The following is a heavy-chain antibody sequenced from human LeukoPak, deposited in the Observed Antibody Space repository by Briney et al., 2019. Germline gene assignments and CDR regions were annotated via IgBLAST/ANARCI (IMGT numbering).Heavy chain of an antibody. CDR3: ARVITMIRGVLDRFDP. CDR2: IYPGDSDT. Sequence: GESLKISCKGSGYTFTSYWIAWVRQMPGKGLEWMGIIYPGDSDTRYSPSFQGQVAISGDKSISSAYLQWSSLKASDTAMYYWARVITMIRGVLDRFDPWGQGTLVTVSS. CDR1: GYTFTSYW. J-gene: IGHJ5*02. D-gene: IGHD3-10*01. V-gene: IGHV5-51*01.